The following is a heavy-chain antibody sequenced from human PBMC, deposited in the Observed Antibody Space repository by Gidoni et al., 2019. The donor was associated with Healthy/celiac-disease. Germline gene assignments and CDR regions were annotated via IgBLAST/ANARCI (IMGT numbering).Heavy chain of an antibody. V-gene: IGHV1-3*01. Sequence: QVQLVQSGAEVKKPGASVKVPCKASGYTFTSYAMHWVRQAPGQRLEWMGWINAGNGNTKYSQKFQGRVTITRDTSASTAYMELSSLRSEDTAVYYCARVYRTFYLPFGYWGQGTLVTVSS. CDR3: ARVYRTFYLPFGY. J-gene: IGHJ4*02. CDR2: INAGNGNT. CDR1: GYTFTSYA. D-gene: IGHD3-16*01.